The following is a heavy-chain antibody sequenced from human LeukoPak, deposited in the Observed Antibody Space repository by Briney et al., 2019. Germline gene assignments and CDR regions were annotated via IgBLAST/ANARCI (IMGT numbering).Heavy chain of an antibody. CDR3: ARTGGSGDTAMAFDY. CDR2: INAGNGNT. V-gene: IGHV1-3*01. D-gene: IGHD5-18*01. J-gene: IGHJ4*02. Sequence: ASLKVSCKASGYTFTSYAMHWVRQAPGQRLEWMGWINAGNGNTKYSQKFQGRVTITRDTSASTAYMELSSLRSEDTAVYYCARTGGSGDTAMAFDYWGQGTLVTVSS. CDR1: GYTFTSYA.